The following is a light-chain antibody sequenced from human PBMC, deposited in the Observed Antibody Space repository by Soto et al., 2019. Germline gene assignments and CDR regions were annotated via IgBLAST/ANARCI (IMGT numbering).Light chain of an antibody. Sequence: SYELTQPPSVSVSPGQTASITCSGDKLGDKYACWYQQKPGQSPVLVIYQDSKRPSGIPERFSGSNSGNTATLTISGTQAMDEADCYCQAWDSSTRVFGTGTKLTVL. CDR2: QDS. V-gene: IGLV3-1*01. CDR1: KLGDKY. CDR3: QAWDSSTRV. J-gene: IGLJ1*01.